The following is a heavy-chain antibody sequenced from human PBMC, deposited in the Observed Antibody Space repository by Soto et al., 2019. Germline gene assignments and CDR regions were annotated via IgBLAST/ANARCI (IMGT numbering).Heavy chain of an antibody. CDR1: GYTFTSYG. CDR2: ISAYNGNT. D-gene: IGHD4-17*01. V-gene: IGHV1-18*01. Sequence: ASVKVSCKASGYTFTSYGISWVRQAPGQGLEWMGWISAYNGNTNYAQKLQGRVTMTTDTSTSTAYMELRSLRSDDTAVYYCARDETLRRHGFAFDISGQGTMVTVSS. J-gene: IGHJ3*02. CDR3: ARDETLRRHGFAFDI.